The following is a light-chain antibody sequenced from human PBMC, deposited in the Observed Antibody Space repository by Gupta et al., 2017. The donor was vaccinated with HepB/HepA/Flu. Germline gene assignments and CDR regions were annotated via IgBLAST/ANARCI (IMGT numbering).Light chain of an antibody. CDR2: PRN. Sequence: SSELPQDPAVSAALGQTVGTTSQGDSLRSHYASWYQQKSGQAPILVIYPRNNRPSGIPLRFSASSSGNTASLTITGAQAEDEADYYCNSRDSTGSRLLFGGGTKLTVL. J-gene: IGLJ2*01. CDR1: SLRSHY. CDR3: NSRDSTGSRLL. V-gene: IGLV3-19*01.